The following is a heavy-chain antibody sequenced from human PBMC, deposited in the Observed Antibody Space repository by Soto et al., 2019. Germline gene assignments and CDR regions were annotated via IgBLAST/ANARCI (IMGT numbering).Heavy chain of an antibody. J-gene: IGHJ6*02. Sequence: GGSLRLSCAASGFTFDDYTMHWVRQAPGKGLEWVSLISWDGGSTYYADSVKGRFTISRDNSKNSLYLQMNSLRTEDTALYYCAKDAHCSSTSCYLRVDYYYYYGMDVWGQGTTVTVSS. CDR2: ISWDGGST. D-gene: IGHD2-2*01. CDR1: GFTFDDYT. V-gene: IGHV3-43*01. CDR3: AKDAHCSSTSCYLRVDYYYYYGMDV.